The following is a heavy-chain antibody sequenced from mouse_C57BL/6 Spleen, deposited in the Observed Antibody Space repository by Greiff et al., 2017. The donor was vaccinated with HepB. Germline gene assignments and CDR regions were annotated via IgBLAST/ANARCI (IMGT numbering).Heavy chain of an antibody. D-gene: IGHD1-1*01. CDR1: GYAFSSYW. CDR2: IYPGDGDT. Sequence: QVQLQHSGAELVKPGASVKISCKASGYAFSSYWMNWVKQRPGKGLEWIGQIYPGDGDTNYNGKFKGKATLTADKSSSTAYMQLSSRTSEDFAVYFCARKGSSDWYFDVWGTGTTVTVSS. CDR3: ARKGSSDWYFDV. J-gene: IGHJ1*03. V-gene: IGHV1-80*01.